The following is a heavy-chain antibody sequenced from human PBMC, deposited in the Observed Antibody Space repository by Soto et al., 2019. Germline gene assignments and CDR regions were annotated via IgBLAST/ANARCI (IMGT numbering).Heavy chain of an antibody. V-gene: IGHV1-8*01. CDR2: MNPNSGNT. Sequence: QVQLVQSGAEVKKPGASVKVSCKASGYTFTSYDINWVRQATGQGREWMGWMNPNSGNTGYAQKFQGRVTMTRNTSVSTAYMELSSLRSEGSAVYYCARGPGSWYYYYMDVWCKGTTVTVSS. CDR3: ARGPGSWYYYYMDV. CDR1: GYTFTSYD. J-gene: IGHJ6*03. D-gene: IGHD6-13*01.